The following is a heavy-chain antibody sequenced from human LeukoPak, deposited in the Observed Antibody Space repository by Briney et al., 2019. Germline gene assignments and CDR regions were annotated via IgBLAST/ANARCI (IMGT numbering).Heavy chain of an antibody. J-gene: IGHJ4*02. D-gene: IGHD3-3*01. Sequence: GGSLRLSCAASGFTFSTYAMTWVRQAPGKGLGWVSTISGSDGNTYYADSVKGRCTISRDNSKNTPYLQMNSLGAEDTAVYYCVRSITIFGLVIYYFDFWGQGTLVTVSS. CDR3: VRSITIFGLVIYYFDF. V-gene: IGHV3-23*01. CDR2: ISGSDGNT. CDR1: GFTFSTYA.